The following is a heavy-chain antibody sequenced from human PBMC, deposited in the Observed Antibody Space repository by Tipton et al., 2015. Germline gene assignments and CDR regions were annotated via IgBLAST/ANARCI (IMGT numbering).Heavy chain of an antibody. CDR1: GGSISNYY. V-gene: IGHV4-59*12. CDR2: ISYSGSP. CDR3: ARGHYISGWYSHYFDL. Sequence: GLVKPSETLSLTCTVSGGSISNYYWNWIRQPPGKGLEWIGYISYSGSPNYNPSIRSRVTISVDASKNQFSLQLSSITAADTAVYYCARGHYISGWYSHYFDLWGRGSLVTVSS. D-gene: IGHD6-19*01. J-gene: IGHJ2*01.